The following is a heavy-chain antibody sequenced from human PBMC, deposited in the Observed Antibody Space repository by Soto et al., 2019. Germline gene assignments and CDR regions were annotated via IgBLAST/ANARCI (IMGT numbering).Heavy chain of an antibody. CDR1: GDTSTIYT. J-gene: IGHJ4*02. CDR3: XTEKYGAGRVGVYD. V-gene: IGHV1-69*02. Sequence: QVPLVQSGAELKKPGSSVKVSCEASGDTSTIYTITWVRQAPGQGLTWLGRVVPLLGITNYARNFQDRLTXXXXXXXXXXXXXXXXXXXXXXXLYXCXTEKYGAGRVGVYDWGQGTQVTVSS. CDR2: VVPLLGIT. D-gene: IGHD1-26*01.